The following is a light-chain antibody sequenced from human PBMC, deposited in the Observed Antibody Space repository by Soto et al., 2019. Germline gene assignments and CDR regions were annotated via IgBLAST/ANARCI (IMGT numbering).Light chain of an antibody. J-gene: IGKJ5*01. CDR2: GAS. CDR1: QSVRSSY. V-gene: IGKV3-20*01. CDR3: QQYGSSSIT. Sequence: DIVLTQSPGTLSLSPGEGATLSCRASQSVRSSYLAWYQQKPGQGPRLLIYGASSRATGIPDRFSGSGSGTDFTLTISRMEPEDFAVYYCQQYGSSSITFSQGTRLEIK.